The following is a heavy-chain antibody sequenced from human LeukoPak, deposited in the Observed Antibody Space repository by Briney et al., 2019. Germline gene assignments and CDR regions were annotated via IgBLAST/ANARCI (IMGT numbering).Heavy chain of an antibody. Sequence: GESLKISCKGSGYRFTSYWIGWVRPMPGKGLEWMGIIYPGDSDTRYSPSFQGQVTISADKSISTAYLQWSSLKASDTAMYYCARPRYGAAAGNDPFDIWGQGTMVTVSS. CDR1: GYRFTSYW. CDR3: ARPRYGAAAGNDPFDI. J-gene: IGHJ3*02. CDR2: IYPGDSDT. V-gene: IGHV5-51*01. D-gene: IGHD6-13*01.